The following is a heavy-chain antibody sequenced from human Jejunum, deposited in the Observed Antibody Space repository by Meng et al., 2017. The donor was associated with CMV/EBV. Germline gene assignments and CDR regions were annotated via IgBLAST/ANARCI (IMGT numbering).Heavy chain of an antibody. V-gene: IGHV3-9*01. CDR2: SSWDSGSI. Sequence: WVRQAPGKGLEWVSGSSWDSGSIGYADSVKGRFTISRDNAKKSLYLQMNNLTAADTAFYYCAKDIRYCSGGACTPGNYDYFYGMDVWGQGTTVTVSS. J-gene: IGHJ6*02. D-gene: IGHD2-15*01. CDR3: AKDIRYCSGGACTPGNYDYFYGMDV.